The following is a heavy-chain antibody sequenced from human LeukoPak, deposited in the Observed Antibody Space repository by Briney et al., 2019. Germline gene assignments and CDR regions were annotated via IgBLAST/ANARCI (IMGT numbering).Heavy chain of an antibody. D-gene: IGHD5-24*01. J-gene: IGHJ4*02. CDR3: AKFESRGFNSPLDY. Sequence: AGGSLRLSCAASGLTFSSYAMSWVRQSPGKGLEWVSAISGSDGSTHYADSVKGRFTISRDNSKNTLYLQMNSLRAEDTALYYCAKFESRGFNSPLDYWGQGTLVTVSS. V-gene: IGHV3-23*01. CDR2: ISGSDGST. CDR1: GLTFSSYA.